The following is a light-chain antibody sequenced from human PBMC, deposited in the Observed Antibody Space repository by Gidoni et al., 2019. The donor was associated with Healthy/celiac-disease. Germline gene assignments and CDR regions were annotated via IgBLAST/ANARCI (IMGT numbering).Light chain of an antibody. V-gene: IGLV2-23*01. CDR1: SSDVGSYNL. J-gene: IGLJ2*01. CDR2: EGS. Sequence: QSALTQPAPVSGSPGQSITISCTGTSSDVGSYNLVSWYQQHPGKAPKLMIYEGSKRPSGVSNRFSGSKSGNTASLTISGLQADDEADYYCCSYAGSSTVVFGGGTKLTVL. CDR3: CSYAGSSTVV.